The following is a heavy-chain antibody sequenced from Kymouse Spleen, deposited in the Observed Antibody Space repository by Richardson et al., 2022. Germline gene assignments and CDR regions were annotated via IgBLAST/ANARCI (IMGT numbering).Heavy chain of an antibody. CDR2: IKSKTDGGTT. J-gene: IGHJ6*02. D-gene: IGHD3-9*01. CDR3: TTDLPQYYDILTGYYNVGYYGMDV. Sequence: EVQLVESGGGLVKPGGSLRLSCAASGFTFSNAWMSWVRQAPGKGLEWVGRIKSKTDGGTTDYAAPVKGRFTISRDDSKNTLYLQMNSLKTEDTAVYYCTTDLPQYYDILTGYYNVGYYGMDVWGQGTTVTVSS. V-gene: IGHV3-15*01. CDR1: GFTFSNAW.